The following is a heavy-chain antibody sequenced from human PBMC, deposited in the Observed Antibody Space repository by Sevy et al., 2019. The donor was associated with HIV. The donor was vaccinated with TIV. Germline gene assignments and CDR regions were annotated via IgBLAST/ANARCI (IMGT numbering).Heavy chain of an antibody. CDR3: ARDRRVAAAGRGINY. CDR1: GFTFSSYA. J-gene: IGHJ4*02. V-gene: IGHV3-30-3*01. Sequence: GGSLRLSCAASGFTFSSYAMHWVRQAPGKGLEWVAVISYDGSNKYYADSVKGRFTISRDNSKNTLYLQMNSLRAEDTAVYYCARDRRVAAAGRGINYWGQGTLVTVSS. CDR2: ISYDGSNK. D-gene: IGHD6-13*01.